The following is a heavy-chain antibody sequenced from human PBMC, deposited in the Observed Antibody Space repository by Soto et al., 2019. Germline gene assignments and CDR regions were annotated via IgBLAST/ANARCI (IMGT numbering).Heavy chain of an antibody. V-gene: IGHV1-69*13. Sequence: SVKVSCKASVGTFSSYAIRWVRQAPGQGLEWMGGIIPIFGTANYAQKFQGRVTITADESTSTAYMELSSLRSEDTAVYYCARGPGRDGYNFNFDYWGQGTLVTVSS. D-gene: IGHD5-12*01. J-gene: IGHJ4*02. CDR3: ARGPGRDGYNFNFDY. CDR1: VGTFSSYA. CDR2: IIPIFGTA.